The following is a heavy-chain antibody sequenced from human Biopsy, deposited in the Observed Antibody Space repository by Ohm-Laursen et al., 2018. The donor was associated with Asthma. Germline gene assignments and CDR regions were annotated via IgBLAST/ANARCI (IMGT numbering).Heavy chain of an antibody. J-gene: IGHJ3*02. CDR3: ARAYGGSFFSGAFDI. V-gene: IGHV3-53*01. CDR2: IYSGGGT. CDR1: GFTASTNG. Sequence: GSLRLSCAASGFTASTNGMSWVRQPPGKGLEWVSVIYSGGGTYYADSVQGRVTISRDNSKNTLSLQMNSLRAEDTAVYYCARAYGGSFFSGAFDIWGQGTMVTVSS. D-gene: IGHD4-23*01.